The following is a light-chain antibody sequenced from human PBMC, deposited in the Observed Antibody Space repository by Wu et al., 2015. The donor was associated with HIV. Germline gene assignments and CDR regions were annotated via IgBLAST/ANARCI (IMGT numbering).Light chain of an antibody. CDR2: GAS. J-gene: IGKJ4*01. CDR3: QQSYSNILT. V-gene: IGKV3-15*01. CDR1: QSVSSN. Sequence: EIVMTQSPATLSVSPGERATLSCRASQSVSSNLAWYQQKPGQAPRLLIYGASTRATGIPARFSGSGSGTEFTLTISSLQSEDFATYYCQQSYSNILTFGGGTKVEIK.